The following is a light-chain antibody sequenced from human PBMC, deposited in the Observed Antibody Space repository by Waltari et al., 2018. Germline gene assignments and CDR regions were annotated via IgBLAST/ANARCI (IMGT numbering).Light chain of an antibody. V-gene: IGKV3-11*01. J-gene: IGKJ1*01. CDR2: DAS. CDR3: QQYGTSLST. CDR1: QSVSSY. Sequence: EIVLTQSPATLSLSPGERATLSCRASQSVSSYLAWYQQKPGQAPRLRIYDASNRATGIPARFSGSGSGTDFTLTISSLEPEDFAVYYCQQYGTSLSTFGQGTRVEIK.